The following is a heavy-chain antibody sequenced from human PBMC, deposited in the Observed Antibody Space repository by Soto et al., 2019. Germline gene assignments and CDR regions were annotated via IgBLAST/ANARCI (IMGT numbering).Heavy chain of an antibody. Sequence: QVQLVESGGGVVQPGRSLRLSCAASGFTFSSYGMHWVRQAPGKGLEWVAVIWYDGSNKYYADSVKGRFTISRDNSKNTLYLQMNSLRAEDTAVYYCARDWATVTTRSPQEDYWGQGTLVTVSS. D-gene: IGHD4-17*01. V-gene: IGHV3-33*01. CDR2: IWYDGSNK. CDR1: GFTFSSYG. CDR3: ARDWATVTTRSPQEDY. J-gene: IGHJ4*02.